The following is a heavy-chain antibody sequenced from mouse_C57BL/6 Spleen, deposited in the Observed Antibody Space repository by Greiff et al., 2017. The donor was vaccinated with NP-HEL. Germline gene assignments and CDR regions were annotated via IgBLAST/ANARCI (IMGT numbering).Heavy chain of an antibody. CDR1: GYTFTSYW. D-gene: IGHD1-1*01. CDR3: ARKGITTVVANDY. CDR2: IDPSDSYT. V-gene: IGHV1-50*01. Sequence: VQLQQPGAELVKPGASVKLSCKASGYTFTSYWMQWVKQRPGQGLEWIGEIDPSDSYTNYNQKFKGKATLTVDTSSSTAYMQLSSLTSEDSAVYYCARKGITTVVANDYWGQGTTLTVSS. J-gene: IGHJ2*01.